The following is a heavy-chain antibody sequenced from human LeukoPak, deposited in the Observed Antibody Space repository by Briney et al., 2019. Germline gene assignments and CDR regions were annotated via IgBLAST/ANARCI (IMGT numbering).Heavy chain of an antibody. CDR3: ARALLRSPFDY. CDR2: INPSAGGT. CDR1: GYTFTSYY. D-gene: IGHD3-3*01. J-gene: IGHJ4*02. Sequence: ASVKVSCKASGYTFTSYYMHWVRQAPGQGLEWMGIINPSAGGTSYAQKFQGRLTMTRDTSTSTVYMELSSLRSEDRAVYYCARALLRSPFDYWGQGTLVTLSS. V-gene: IGHV1-46*01.